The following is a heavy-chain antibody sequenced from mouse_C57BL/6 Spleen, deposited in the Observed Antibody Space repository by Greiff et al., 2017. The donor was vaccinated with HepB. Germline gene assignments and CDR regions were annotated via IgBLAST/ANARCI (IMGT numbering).Heavy chain of an antibody. CDR3: TRSGQGYYPFNY. V-gene: IGHV1-15*01. CDR2: IDPETGGT. D-gene: IGHD2-3*01. CDR1: GYTFTDYE. Sequence: QVQLKESGAELVRPGASVTLSCKASGYTFTDYEMHWVKQTPVHGLEWIGAIDPETGGTAYNQKFKGKAILTADKSSSTAYMELRSLTSEDSAVYYCTRSGQGYYPFNYWGQGTTLTVSS. J-gene: IGHJ2*01.